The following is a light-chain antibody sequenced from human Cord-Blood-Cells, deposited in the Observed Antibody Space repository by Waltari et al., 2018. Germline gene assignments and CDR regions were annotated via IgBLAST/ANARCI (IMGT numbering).Light chain of an antibody. J-gene: IGLJ3*02. V-gene: IGLV2-11*01. CDR2: DVS. Sequence: QSALTQPRSVSGSPGQSVTISCTGTSSDVGGYNYVSWYQQHPGKAPKLMIYDVSKRPSGVPDRFSGSKSDNTASLTISGLQAEDEADYYGCSYAGSYTWVFGGGTKLTVL. CDR3: CSYAGSYTWV. CDR1: SSDVGGYNY.